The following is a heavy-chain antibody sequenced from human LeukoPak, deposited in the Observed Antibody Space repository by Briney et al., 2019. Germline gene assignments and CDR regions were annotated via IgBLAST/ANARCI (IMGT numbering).Heavy chain of an antibody. D-gene: IGHD2-15*01. CDR1: GGSISSGDYY. V-gene: IGHV4-30-4*08. CDR3: ARGRPLLNWFDP. CDR2: IYYSGST. J-gene: IGHJ5*02. Sequence: SETLSLTCTVSGGSISSGDYYWSWIRQPPGKGLEWIGYIYYSGSTYYNPSLKSRVTISVDTSKNQFSLKLSSVTAADTAVYYCARGRPLLNWFDPWGQGTLVTVSS.